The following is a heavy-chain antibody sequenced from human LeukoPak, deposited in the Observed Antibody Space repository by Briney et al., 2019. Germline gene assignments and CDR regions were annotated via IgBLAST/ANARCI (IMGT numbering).Heavy chain of an antibody. CDR3: ARGAPDYDYDFDY. CDR1: GGSISSYY. Sequence: SETLSLTCTVSGGSISSYYWSWIRQPPGKGLEWIGYIYYSGSTNYNPSLKSRVTISVDTSKNQSSLKLSSVTAADTAVYYCARGAPDYDYDFDYWGQGTLVTVSS. J-gene: IGHJ4*02. D-gene: IGHD5-12*01. CDR2: IYYSGST. V-gene: IGHV4-59*01.